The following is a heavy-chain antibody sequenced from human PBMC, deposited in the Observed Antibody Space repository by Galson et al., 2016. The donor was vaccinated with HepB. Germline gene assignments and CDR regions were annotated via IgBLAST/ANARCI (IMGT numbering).Heavy chain of an antibody. J-gene: IGHJ4*02. CDR1: EFTFSSYT. CDR3: GKHGGFDY. CDR2: ITAGGGTT. D-gene: IGHD3-16*01. V-gene: IGHV3-23*01. Sequence: SLRLSCAAFEFTFSSYTMNWVRQAPGRGLEWVSGITAGGGTTHYADSVKGRFTISRDNSNNTLYLYMNSLRAGDTAVYYCGKHGGFDYWGQGALVTVSS.